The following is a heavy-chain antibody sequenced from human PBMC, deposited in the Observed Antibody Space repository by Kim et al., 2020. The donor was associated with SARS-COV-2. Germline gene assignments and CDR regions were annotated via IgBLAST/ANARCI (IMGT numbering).Heavy chain of an antibody. Sequence: PVNGRFTISRDNSKDTLYLQMNSLRAEDTAVYYCTRGPRNSGTYSSDYWGQGTLVTVSS. CDR3: TRGPRNSGTYSSDY. D-gene: IGHD1-26*01. J-gene: IGHJ4*02. V-gene: IGHV3-66*01.